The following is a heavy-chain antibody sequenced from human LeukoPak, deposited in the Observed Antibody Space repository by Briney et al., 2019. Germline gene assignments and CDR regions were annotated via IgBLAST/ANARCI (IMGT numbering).Heavy chain of an antibody. CDR2: INSETGVT. D-gene: IGHD2-15*01. J-gene: IGHJ5*02. Sequence: ASVKVSCKASGYTFTAHYVHWVRQAPGQGLEWVGCINSETGVTSCAQKFQGRVTMTRDTSINTAYMELSSLRCDDTAVYHCARGVGSSWFDPWGQGTLVAVPS. CDR1: GYTFTAHY. CDR3: ARGVGSSWFDP. V-gene: IGHV1-2*02.